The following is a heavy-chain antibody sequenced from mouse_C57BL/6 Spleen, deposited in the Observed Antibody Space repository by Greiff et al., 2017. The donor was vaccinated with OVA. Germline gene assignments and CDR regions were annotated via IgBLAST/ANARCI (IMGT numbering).Heavy chain of an antibody. CDR3: ARGGYGSSYAMDY. Sequence: QVQLQQSGADLAKPGASVKLSCKASGYTFTSYWMHWVKQRPGQGLEWIGYINPSSGYTKYNQKFKDKATLTADKSSSTAYMQLSSLTYEDAAVYYCARGGYGSSYAMDYWGQGTSVTVSS. D-gene: IGHD1-1*01. V-gene: IGHV1-7*01. J-gene: IGHJ4*01. CDR1: GYTFTSYW. CDR2: INPSSGYT.